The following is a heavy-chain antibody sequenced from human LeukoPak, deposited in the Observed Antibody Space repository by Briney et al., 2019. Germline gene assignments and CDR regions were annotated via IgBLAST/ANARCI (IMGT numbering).Heavy chain of an antibody. J-gene: IGHJ4*02. CDR1: GGSVSSGSYY. CDR3: ARYDDIAAAGTY. V-gene: IGHV4-61*01. D-gene: IGHD6-13*01. Sequence: SETLFLTCTVSGGSVSSGSYYWSWIRQPPGKGLEWIGYIYYSGSTNYNPSLKSRVTISVDTSKNQFSLKLSSVTAADTAVYYCARYDDIAAAGTYWGQGTLVTVSS. CDR2: IYYSGST.